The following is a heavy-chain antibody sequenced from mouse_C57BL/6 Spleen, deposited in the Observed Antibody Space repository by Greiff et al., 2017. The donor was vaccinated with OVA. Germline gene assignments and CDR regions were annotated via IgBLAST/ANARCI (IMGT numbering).Heavy chain of an antibody. CDR1: GFSLTSYG. D-gene: IGHD2-5*01. Sequence: VKLMESGPGLVQPSQCLSITCTVSGFSLTSYGVHWVRQPPGKGLEWLGVIWSGGSTDYNAAFISRLSISKDNSKSQVFFKMNSLQADDTAIYYFAKVNSNYFDYWGQGTTLTVSS. CDR3: AKVNSNYFDY. J-gene: IGHJ2*01. CDR2: IWSGGST. V-gene: IGHV2-4*01.